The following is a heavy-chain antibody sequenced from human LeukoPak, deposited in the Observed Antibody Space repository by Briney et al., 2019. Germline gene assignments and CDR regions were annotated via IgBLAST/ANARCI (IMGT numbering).Heavy chain of an antibody. CDR3: ARGVVKGGWYHLFDY. V-gene: IGHV1-8*03. CDR2: MNPNSGNT. D-gene: IGHD6-19*01. CDR1: GYTFTSYG. J-gene: IGHJ4*02. Sequence: GASVKVSCKASGYTFTSYGISWVRQAPGQGLEWMGWMNPNSGNTGYAQKFQGRVTITRNTSISTAYMELSSLRSEDTAMYYCARGVVKGGWYHLFDYWGQGTLVTVSS.